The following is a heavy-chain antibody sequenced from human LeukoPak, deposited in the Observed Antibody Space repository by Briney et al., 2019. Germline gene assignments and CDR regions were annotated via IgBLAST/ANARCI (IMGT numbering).Heavy chain of an antibody. D-gene: IGHD3-22*01. J-gene: IGHJ4*02. CDR3: ASTTYYYDSSGYYFLDY. CDR1: GDSIRSYY. Sequence: SETQSLTCTVSGDSIRSYYWSWIRQPAGKGREWIGRIYTSGSTNYDPSLQNRVTMSVDTSKNQFSLKLSSVTAADTPVYYCASTTYYYDSSGYYFLDYWGQGTLVTVSS. CDR2: IYTSGST. V-gene: IGHV4-4*07.